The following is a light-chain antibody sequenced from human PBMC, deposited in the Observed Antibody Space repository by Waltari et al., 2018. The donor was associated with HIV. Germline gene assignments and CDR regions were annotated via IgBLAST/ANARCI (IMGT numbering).Light chain of an antibody. J-gene: IGLJ1*01. CDR2: KDS. CDR1: ALQKHC. Sequence: SYELTQPPSLSVSPGQTARITCSGDALQKHCTYWSQQKPGQAPVLVIDKDSERPSGIPERFSGSSSGTTVTLTISGVQAEDEADYYCQSADSSGTFYVFGTGTKVTVL. V-gene: IGLV3-25*03. CDR3: QSADSSGTFYV.